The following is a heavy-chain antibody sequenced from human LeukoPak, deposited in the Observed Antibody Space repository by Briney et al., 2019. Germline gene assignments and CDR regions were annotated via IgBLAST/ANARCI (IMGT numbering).Heavy chain of an antibody. D-gene: IGHD3-22*01. V-gene: IGHV3-23*01. J-gene: IGHJ4*02. CDR3: AKDLNYDSSGYDY. Sequence: GGSLRLSCAASGFTFNSYAMSWVRRAPGKELEWVSTISASGDNSYYADSVKGRFTISRDNSKNTLYLQMNSLRAEDTAVYYCAKDLNYDSSGYDYWGQGTLVTVSS. CDR1: GFTFNSYA. CDR2: ISASGDNS.